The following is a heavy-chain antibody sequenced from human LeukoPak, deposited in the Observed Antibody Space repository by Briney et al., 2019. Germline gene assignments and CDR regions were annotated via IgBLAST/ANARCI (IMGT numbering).Heavy chain of an antibody. J-gene: IGHJ4*02. CDR3: AKDPNYYDSSGLSGY. Sequence: GGSPRLSCAASGFTFTSYAMSWVRQAPGKGLEWVSTISGNGGGTYYADSVKGRFTISRDNSKNTLYLQMNSLRAEDTAVYYCAKDPNYYDSSGLSGYWGQGTLVTVS. D-gene: IGHD3-22*01. CDR2: ISGNGGGT. V-gene: IGHV3-23*01. CDR1: GFTFTSYA.